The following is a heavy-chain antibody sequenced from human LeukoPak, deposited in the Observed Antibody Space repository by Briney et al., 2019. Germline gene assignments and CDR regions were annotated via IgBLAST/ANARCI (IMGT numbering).Heavy chain of an antibody. CDR2: IIPIFGTA. Sequence: ASVKVPCKASGGTFSSYAISWVRQAPGQGLEWMGGIIPIFGTADYAQKFQGRVTITTDESTSTAYMELSSLRSEDTAVYYCARAYCGGDCPKEYFQHWGQGTLVTVSS. CDR3: ARAYCGGDCPKEYFQH. J-gene: IGHJ1*01. CDR1: GGTFSSYA. V-gene: IGHV1-69*05. D-gene: IGHD2-21*02.